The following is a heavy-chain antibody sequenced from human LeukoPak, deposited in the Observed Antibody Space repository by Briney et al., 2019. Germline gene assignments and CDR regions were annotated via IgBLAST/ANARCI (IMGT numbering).Heavy chain of an antibody. Sequence: SGGSLRLSFAASGFTFSSYEMNWVRQAPGKGLEWVSYISSSGTTIYYADSVKGRFTISRDNAKNSLYLQMNSLRAEDTAVYYCAREVGPLDYWGQGTLVTVSS. J-gene: IGHJ4*02. CDR1: GFTFSSYE. V-gene: IGHV3-48*03. D-gene: IGHD2-15*01. CDR3: AREVGPLDY. CDR2: ISSSGTTI.